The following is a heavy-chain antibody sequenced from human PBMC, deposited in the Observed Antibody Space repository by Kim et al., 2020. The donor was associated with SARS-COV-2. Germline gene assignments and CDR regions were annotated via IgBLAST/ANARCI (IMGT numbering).Heavy chain of an antibody. CDR1: GYYFSGRW. CDR3: ARGGDYGPFDF. D-gene: IGHD4-17*01. V-gene: IGHV5-51*01. Sequence: GESLKISCKTSGYYFSGRWIGWVRQVPGRGLDWLGIIHPSDSDTKYGPSFQGHVRISVDRSTTTVYLQWDTLEASDTGIYYCARGGDYGPFDFWGQGTLVTVST. J-gene: IGHJ4*02. CDR2: IHPSDSDT.